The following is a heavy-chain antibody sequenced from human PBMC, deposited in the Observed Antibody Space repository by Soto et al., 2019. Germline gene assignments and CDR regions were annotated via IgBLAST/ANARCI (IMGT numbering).Heavy chain of an antibody. CDR2: ISAYNGNT. J-gene: IGHJ6*02. V-gene: IGHV1-18*01. CDR1: GYTFTSYG. CDR3: ARDSQITMIVVVTAYGMDV. Sequence: GASVKVSCKASGYTFTSYGISWVRQAPGQGLEWMGWISAYNGNTNYAQKLQGRVTMTTDTSTSTAYMELRSLRSDDTAVYYCARDSQITMIVVVTAYGMDVWGQGTTVTVSS. D-gene: IGHD3-22*01.